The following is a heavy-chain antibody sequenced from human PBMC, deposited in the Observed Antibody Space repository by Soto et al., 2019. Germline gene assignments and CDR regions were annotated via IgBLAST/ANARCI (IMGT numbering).Heavy chain of an antibody. J-gene: IGHJ6*02. Sequence: QVQLVQSGAEVKKPGSSVKVSCKASGGTFSRYTFTWVRQAPGQGLEWMGRIIPILDIPNYAQNFQGRVTIPADKSPSTADMELSSLTSDDTAVYYCASHFTGVLVLGTSPPGGDNYGWDVWGQGTTVTVSS. CDR1: GGTFSRYT. V-gene: IGHV1-69*02. D-gene: IGHD2-8*02. CDR3: ASHFTGVLVLGTSPPGGDNYGWDV. CDR2: IIPILDIP.